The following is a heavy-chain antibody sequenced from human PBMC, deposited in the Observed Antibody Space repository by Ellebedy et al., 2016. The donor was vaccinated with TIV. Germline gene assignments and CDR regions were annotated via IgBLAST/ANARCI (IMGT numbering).Heavy chain of an antibody. Sequence: ASVKVSCKASGYTFTSYDINWVRQATGQGLEWMGWMNPNSGNTGYAQKFQGRVTMTRNTSISTAYMELSSLRSEDTAVYYCARASSGSPHDAFDIWGQGTMVTVSS. J-gene: IGHJ3*02. V-gene: IGHV1-8*01. D-gene: IGHD1-26*01. CDR2: MNPNSGNT. CDR3: ARASSGSPHDAFDI. CDR1: GYTFTSYD.